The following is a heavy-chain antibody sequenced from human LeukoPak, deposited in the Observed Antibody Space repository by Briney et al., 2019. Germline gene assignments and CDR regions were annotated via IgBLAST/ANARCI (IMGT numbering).Heavy chain of an antibody. Sequence: ASVKVSCKASGYTFTGYYMHWVRQAPGQGLEWMGWINPNSGGTNYAQKFQGRVTMTRDTSISTAYMELSRLRSDDTAVYYCARGPERYYDFWSGYYRRVDYYYYYMDVWGKGTTVTVSS. CDR2: INPNSGGT. V-gene: IGHV1-2*02. CDR1: GYTFTGYY. D-gene: IGHD3-3*01. J-gene: IGHJ6*03. CDR3: ARGPERYYDFWSGYYRRVDYYYYYMDV.